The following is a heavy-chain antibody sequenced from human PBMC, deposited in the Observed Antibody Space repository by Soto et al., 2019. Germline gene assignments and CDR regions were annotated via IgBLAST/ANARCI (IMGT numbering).Heavy chain of an antibody. CDR2: IIPIFGTA. CDR3: ARGGYSGYDEMGDWFDP. CDR1: GGTFSSDA. J-gene: IGHJ5*02. V-gene: IGHV1-69*13. D-gene: IGHD5-12*01. Sequence: SVKVSCKAAGGTFSSDAISWVRQAPGQGLEWMGGIIPIFGTANYAQKFQGRVTITADESTSTAYMELSSLRSEDTAVYYCARGGYSGYDEMGDWFDPWGQGTLVTVSS.